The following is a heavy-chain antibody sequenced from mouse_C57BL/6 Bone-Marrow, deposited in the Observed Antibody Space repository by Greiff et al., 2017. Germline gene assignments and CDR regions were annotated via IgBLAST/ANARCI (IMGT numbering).Heavy chain of an antibody. Sequence: EVQGVESGGDLVKPGGSLKLSCAASGFTFSSYGMSWVRQTPDKRLEWVATISSGGSYTYYPDSVKGRFTISRDNAKNTLYLQMSSLKSEDTAMYYCARQGGVTTFAYWGEGTLVTVSA. V-gene: IGHV5-6*01. CDR1: GFTFSSYG. CDR3: ARQGGVTTFAY. J-gene: IGHJ3*01. CDR2: ISSGGSYT. D-gene: IGHD2-2*01.